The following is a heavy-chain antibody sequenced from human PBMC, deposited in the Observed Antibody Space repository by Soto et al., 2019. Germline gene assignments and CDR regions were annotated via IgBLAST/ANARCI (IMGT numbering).Heavy chain of an antibody. Sequence: EVQLVESGGGLVQPGGSLRLSCAASGFTVSRNYMTWVRQAPGKGLEWVSVIYSGGSTYYADSVKGRFTISRDNSKNTLDLQMNSQRAEDTAVYYGARSGGNYWFDPWGQGTLVTVSS. V-gene: IGHV3-66*01. D-gene: IGHD2-21*02. CDR1: GFTVSRNY. CDR3: ARSGGNYWFDP. CDR2: IYSGGST. J-gene: IGHJ5*02.